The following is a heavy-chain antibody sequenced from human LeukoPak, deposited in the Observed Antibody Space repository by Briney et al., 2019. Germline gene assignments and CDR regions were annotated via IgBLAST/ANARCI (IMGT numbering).Heavy chain of an antibody. CDR3: ARGHLYDYSTTSYYFDY. CDR2: IYPGDSDT. Sequence: GASLQISCTGSGYTFPSYLICWLRQLPEKSLEMMGIIYPGDSDTRYSPSFQGQVTISADKSISSAYLHWRSLKASDTAMYYCARGHLYDYSTTSYYFDYWGQGTLVTVSS. V-gene: IGHV5-51*01. J-gene: IGHJ4*02. CDR1: GYTFPSYL. D-gene: IGHD5-12*01.